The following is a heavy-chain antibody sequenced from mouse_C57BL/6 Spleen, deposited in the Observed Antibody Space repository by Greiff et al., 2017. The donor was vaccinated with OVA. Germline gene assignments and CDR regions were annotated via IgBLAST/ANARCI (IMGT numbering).Heavy chain of an antibody. CDR1: GYTFTSYW. V-gene: IGHV1-50*01. CDR3: ARGVLYSNYFDY. D-gene: IGHD2-5*01. J-gene: IGHJ2*01. Sequence: QVQLQQPGAELVKPGASVKLSCKASGYTFTSYWMQWVKQRPGQGLEWIGEIDPSDSYTNYNQKFKGKATLTVDTSSSTAYMQLSSLTSEDSAVYYCARGVLYSNYFDYWGQGTTLTVSS. CDR2: IDPSDSYT.